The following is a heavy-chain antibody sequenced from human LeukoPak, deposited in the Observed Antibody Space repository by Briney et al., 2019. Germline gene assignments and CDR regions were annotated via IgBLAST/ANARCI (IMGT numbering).Heavy chain of an antibody. CDR2: IYYSGST. V-gene: IGHV4-30-4*08. D-gene: IGHD2-21*02. CDR1: GGSISSGDYY. Sequence: PSETLSLTCTVSGGSISSGDYYWSWIRQPPGKGLEWIGYIYYSGSTYYNPSLKSRVTISVDTSKNRFSLKLSSVTAADTAVYYCARWVVVTARRFDYWGQGTLVTVSS. J-gene: IGHJ4*02. CDR3: ARWVVVTARRFDY.